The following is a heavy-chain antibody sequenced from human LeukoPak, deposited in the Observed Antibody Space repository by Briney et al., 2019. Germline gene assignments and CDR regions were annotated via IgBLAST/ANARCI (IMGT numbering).Heavy chain of an antibody. CDR1: GFTFSSYE. D-gene: IGHD3-22*01. J-gene: IGHJ4*02. Sequence: SGGSLRLSCAASGFTFSSYEMNWVRQAPGKGLEWVSYISSSGSTIYYADSVKGRFTISRDNAKNSLYLQMNSLRAEDTAVYYCARATYQWLPDYWGQGTLVTVSS. CDR3: ARATYQWLPDY. V-gene: IGHV3-48*03. CDR2: ISSSGSTI.